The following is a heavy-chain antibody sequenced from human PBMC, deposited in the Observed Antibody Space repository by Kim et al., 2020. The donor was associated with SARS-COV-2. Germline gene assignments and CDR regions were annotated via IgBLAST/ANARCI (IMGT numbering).Heavy chain of an antibody. J-gene: IGHJ4*02. Sequence: ESVKGRFTNSRDNAKNKLYLQMNSLEDEDTAEYDCEKLAFQLWLVAPSDYWGQGTLVTVSS. V-gene: IGHV3-30*02. D-gene: IGHD5-18*01. CDR3: EKLAFQLWLVAPSDY.